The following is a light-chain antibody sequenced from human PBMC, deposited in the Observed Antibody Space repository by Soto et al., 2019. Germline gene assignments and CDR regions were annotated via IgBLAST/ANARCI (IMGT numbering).Light chain of an antibody. CDR2: DVN. J-gene: IGLJ2*01. CDR1: SRDIGAYNF. CDR3: TSWTTSTTMI. V-gene: IGLV2-14*03. Sequence: QSALTQPASVSGSPGQSITISCTGTSRDIGAYNFVSWYQQHPGKDPKLMLYDVNIRPSGVSNRFSGSKSGNTASLTISGRQAEDEADYYYTSWTTSTTMIFGGGTKLTVL.